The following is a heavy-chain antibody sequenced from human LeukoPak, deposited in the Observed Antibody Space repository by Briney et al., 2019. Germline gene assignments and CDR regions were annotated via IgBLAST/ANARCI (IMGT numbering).Heavy chain of an antibody. CDR1: GGSISSGSYY. J-gene: IGHJ4*02. V-gene: IGHV4-61*02. CDR2: IYTSGST. Sequence: SQTLSLTCTVSGGSISSGSYYWSWIRQPAGKGLEWIGRIYTSGSTNYYPSLKSRVTISVDTSKNQFSLKLSSVTAADTAVYYCATDRGSGYFDYWGQGTLVTVSS. CDR3: ATDRGSGYFDY. D-gene: IGHD6-19*01.